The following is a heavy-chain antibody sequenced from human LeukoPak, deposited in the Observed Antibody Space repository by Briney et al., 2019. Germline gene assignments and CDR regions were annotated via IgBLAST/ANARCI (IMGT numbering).Heavy chain of an antibody. Sequence: GGSLRLSCVASGFPFSAYAMSWVRQAPGKGLEWVSGIRGSGEPTYYAESVKGRFTNQRDNSKNIVYLQMNSLRAEDTALYYCAKDLSSGTGRGFDYWGQGTLVTVSS. CDR2: IRGSGEPT. CDR3: AKDLSSGTGRGFDY. D-gene: IGHD3/OR15-3a*01. J-gene: IGHJ4*02. V-gene: IGHV3-23*01. CDR1: GFPFSAYA.